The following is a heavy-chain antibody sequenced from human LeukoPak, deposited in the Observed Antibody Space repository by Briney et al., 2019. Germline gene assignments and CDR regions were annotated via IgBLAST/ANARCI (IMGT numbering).Heavy chain of an antibody. CDR1: GGSISSYY. V-gene: IGHV4-59*01. D-gene: IGHD1-1*01. CDR3: AATGTTSMFDY. J-gene: IGHJ4*02. CDR2: IYYSGST. Sequence: KPSETLSLTCTVSGGSISSYYWSWIRQPPGKGLERIGYIYYSGSTNYNPSLKSRVTISVDTSKNQFSLKLSSVTAADTAVYYCAATGTTSMFDYWGQGTLVTVSS.